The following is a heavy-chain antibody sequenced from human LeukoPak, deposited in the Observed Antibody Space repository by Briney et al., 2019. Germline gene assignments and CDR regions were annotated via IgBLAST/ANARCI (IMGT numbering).Heavy chain of an antibody. CDR3: ARDPATIFGVVTPGYWYFDL. Sequence: GGSLRLSCAASGFTVSSNYMSWVRQAPGKGLEWVSYISSSGSTIYYADSVKGRFTISRDNAKNSLYLQMNSLRAEDTAVYYCARDPATIFGVVTPGYWYFDLWGRGTLVTVSS. V-gene: IGHV3-11*04. CDR1: GFTVSSNY. J-gene: IGHJ2*01. D-gene: IGHD3-3*01. CDR2: ISSSGSTI.